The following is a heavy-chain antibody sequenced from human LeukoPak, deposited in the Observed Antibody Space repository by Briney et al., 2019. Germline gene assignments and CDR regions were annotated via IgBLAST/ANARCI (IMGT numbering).Heavy chain of an antibody. J-gene: IGHJ6*03. CDR3: ARGGIVGATTHYYYYYYMDV. V-gene: IGHV4-34*01. Sequence: SETLSLTCAVYGGSFSGYYWSWIRQPPGKGLEWIGEINHSGSTNYNPSLKSRVTISVDTSKNQFSLKLSSVTAADTAVYYCARGGIVGATTHYYYYYYMDVWGKGTTVTVSS. CDR1: GGSFSGYY. D-gene: IGHD1-26*01. CDR2: INHSGST.